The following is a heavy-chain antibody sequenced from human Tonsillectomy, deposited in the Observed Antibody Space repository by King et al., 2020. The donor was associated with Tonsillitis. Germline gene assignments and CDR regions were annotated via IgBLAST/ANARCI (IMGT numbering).Heavy chain of an antibody. CDR1: GGSISSGSYY. Sequence: QLQESGPGLVKPSQTLSLTCTVSGGSISSGSYYWSWIRQPAGKGLEWMGRIYTSGSTNYNPSLKSRVTMSVDTSKNQFSLKLSSVTAADTAVYYCARESSVIDAFDIWGQGTMVTVSS. D-gene: IGHD2-21*01. CDR3: ARESSVIDAFDI. J-gene: IGHJ3*02. CDR2: IYTSGST. V-gene: IGHV4-61*02.